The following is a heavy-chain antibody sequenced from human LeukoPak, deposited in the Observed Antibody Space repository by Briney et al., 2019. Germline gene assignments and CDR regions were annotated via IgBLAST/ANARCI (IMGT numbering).Heavy chain of an antibody. J-gene: IGHJ4*02. CDR2: IFPILGIA. D-gene: IGHD6-13*01. CDR1: VGTFSSYA. V-gene: IGHV1-69*04. CDR3: ASLTRRSIAAAGTPY. Sequence: ASVKVPCKASVGTFSSYAISWVRQAPGQGLEWMGRIFPILGIANYAQKFQGRVTTTADKSTSTAYVELSSLRSEDTAVYYWASLTRRSIAAAGTPYWGQGTLVTVSS.